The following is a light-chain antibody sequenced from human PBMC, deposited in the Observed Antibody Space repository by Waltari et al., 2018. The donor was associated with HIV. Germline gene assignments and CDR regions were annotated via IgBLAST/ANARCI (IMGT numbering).Light chain of an antibody. J-gene: IGKJ4*01. CDR3: QQYDNSFPLT. Sequence: VLTQSPGTLSLSPGHGASLSCRASQAIPSNFLAWYQQRPGQTPRLLIYEVSSSAAGGPGRCSGSGSATDFTLTIARLEPEDFAVYYCQQYDNSFPLTFGGGTKVEI. CDR2: EVS. CDR1: QAIPSNF. V-gene: IGKV3-20*01.